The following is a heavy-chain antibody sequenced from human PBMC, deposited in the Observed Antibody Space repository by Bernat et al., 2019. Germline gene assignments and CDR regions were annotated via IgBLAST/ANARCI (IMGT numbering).Heavy chain of an antibody. D-gene: IGHD5-12*01. J-gene: IGHJ6*03. CDR3: ARVHSVGYGVMDV. V-gene: IGHV3-7*03. CDR2: IKQDGSEK. Sequence: EVQLVESGGGLVQPGGSLRLSCAASGFTFRSYWMSWVRQAPGKGLEWVGNIKQDGSEKYLVDSVRGRFTISRDNAKNSLYLQMSSLRAEDTAVYYCARVHSVGYGVMDVWGEGTTVTVSS. CDR1: GFTFRSYW.